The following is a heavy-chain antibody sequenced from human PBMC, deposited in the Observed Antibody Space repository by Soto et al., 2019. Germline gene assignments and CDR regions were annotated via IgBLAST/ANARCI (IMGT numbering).Heavy chain of an antibody. D-gene: IGHD6-19*01. CDR2: IFYTGSA. CDR3: ARDGEGDMAGAFNI. Sequence: QVQLQESGPGLAKPSETLSLTCTVSGVSVSSAFYYWSWIRQAPGKELEWIGYIFYTGSANYNPSLKSRVTLSIDTSRNQFSLRLDSVTAADTAVYYCARDGEGDMAGAFNIWGQGTMVTVSS. J-gene: IGHJ3*02. V-gene: IGHV4-61*01. CDR1: GVSVSSAFYY.